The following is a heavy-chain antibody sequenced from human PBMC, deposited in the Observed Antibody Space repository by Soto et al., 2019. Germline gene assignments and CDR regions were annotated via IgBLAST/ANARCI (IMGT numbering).Heavy chain of an antibody. CDR1: GFTFDNYA. J-gene: IGHJ6*02. V-gene: IGHV3-9*01. CDR2: ITWNSGST. Sequence: GGSLRLSCAASGFTFDNYAMHWVRQAPGKGLEWVSGITWNSGSTGYAHSVEGRFTISRDNAKNSLYLQMSSLRVEDTALYYCAKDLLQGLYGLDVWGQGTTVTSP. D-gene: IGHD4-4*01. CDR3: AKDLLQGLYGLDV.